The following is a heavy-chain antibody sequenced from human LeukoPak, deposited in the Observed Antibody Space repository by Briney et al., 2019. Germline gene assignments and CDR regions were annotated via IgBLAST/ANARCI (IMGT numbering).Heavy chain of an antibody. CDR3: AKELPYCSGGSCYPDAFDI. Sequence: GGSLRLSCAASGFTFSSYGMHWVRQAPGKGLEWVAFIRYDGSNKYYADSVKGRFTISRDNSKNTLYLQMNSLRAEDTAVYYCAKELPYCSGGSCYPDAFDIWGQGTMVTVSS. D-gene: IGHD2-15*01. V-gene: IGHV3-30*02. CDR2: IRYDGSNK. J-gene: IGHJ3*02. CDR1: GFTFSSYG.